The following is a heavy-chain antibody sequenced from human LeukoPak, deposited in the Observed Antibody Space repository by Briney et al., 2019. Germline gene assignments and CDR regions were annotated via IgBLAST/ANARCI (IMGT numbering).Heavy chain of an antibody. CDR2: ISPYIGNA. Sequence: ASVKVSCKASGYTFTKYDIHWVRQAPGQGLEWMGWISPYIGNAYYSQKLQGRVTMTTDTSTTTAYMELRSLRSDDTGVYYCARFTPRLSREKFDYWGQGTLVTVSS. J-gene: IGHJ4*02. V-gene: IGHV1-18*01. D-gene: IGHD3-3*02. CDR3: ARFTPRLSREKFDY. CDR1: GYTFTKYD.